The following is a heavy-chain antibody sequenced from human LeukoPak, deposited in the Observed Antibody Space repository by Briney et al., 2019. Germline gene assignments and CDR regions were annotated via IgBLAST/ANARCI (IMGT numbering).Heavy chain of an antibody. D-gene: IGHD4/OR15-4a*01. CDR3: AREGANLATNWFDP. Sequence: ASVKVSCKASGYTFTCYDINWVRQATGQGLEWMGWMNPNSGNTGYAQKFQGRVTMTRNTSISTAYMELSSLRSEDTAVYYCAREGANLATNWFDPWGQGTLVTVSS. V-gene: IGHV1-8*01. CDR2: MNPNSGNT. J-gene: IGHJ5*02. CDR1: GYTFTCYD.